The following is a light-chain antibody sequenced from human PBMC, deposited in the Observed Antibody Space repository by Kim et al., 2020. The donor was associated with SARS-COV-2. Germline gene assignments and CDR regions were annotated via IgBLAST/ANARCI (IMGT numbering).Light chain of an antibody. CDR2: EDH. CDR1: SGSIASSY. Sequence: GETGTISCPRSSGSIASSYVQWFQQRPASAPTTVIYEDHHRPSGVPDRFSGSTDRSSNSASLTISGLEFEDEADYYCQSYDNTNWVLGGGTKLTVL. CDR3: QSYDNTNWV. J-gene: IGLJ3*02. V-gene: IGLV6-57*03.